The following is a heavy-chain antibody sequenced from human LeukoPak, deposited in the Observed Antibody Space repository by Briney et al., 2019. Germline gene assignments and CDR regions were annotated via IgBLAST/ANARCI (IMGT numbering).Heavy chain of an antibody. J-gene: IGHJ6*03. CDR3: ASLYSSSWSYMDV. D-gene: IGHD6-13*01. V-gene: IGHV3-21*01. CDR1: GFTFSNSA. Sequence: GGSLRLSCAASGFTFSNSAMNWVRQAPGKGLEWVSSISSSSSYIYYADSVKGRFTISRDNAKNSLYLQMNSLRAEDTAVYYCASLYSSSWSYMDVWGKGTTVTVSS. CDR2: ISSSSSYI.